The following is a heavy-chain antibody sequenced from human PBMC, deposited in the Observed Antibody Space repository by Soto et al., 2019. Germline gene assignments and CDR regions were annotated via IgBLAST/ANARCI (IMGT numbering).Heavy chain of an antibody. J-gene: IGHJ5*02. CDR2: ISGSGGST. CDR1: GFTFSNYA. V-gene: IGHV3-23*01. Sequence: GGSLRLSCAASGFTFSNYAVTWVRQAPGKGLEWVSTISGSGGSTYYADSVKGRFTISRDNSKNTLYLQMNSLRAEDTAVYYCAKDIQQWLVRDWFDPWAREPWSPSPQ. D-gene: IGHD6-19*01. CDR3: AKDIQQWLVRDWFDP.